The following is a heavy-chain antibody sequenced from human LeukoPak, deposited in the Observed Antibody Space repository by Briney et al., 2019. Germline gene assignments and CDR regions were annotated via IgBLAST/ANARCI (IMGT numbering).Heavy chain of an antibody. J-gene: IGHJ5*02. Sequence: SETLSLTCAVYGGSFSGYYWSWIRQPPGKGLEWIGEINHSGGTNYNPSLKSRVTISVDTSKNKFSLKLSSVPAADTAVYYCATGFRRFDPSGQGNLVTVSS. V-gene: IGHV4-34*01. CDR3: ATGFRRFDP. CDR1: GGSFSGYY. D-gene: IGHD3-10*01. CDR2: INHSGGT.